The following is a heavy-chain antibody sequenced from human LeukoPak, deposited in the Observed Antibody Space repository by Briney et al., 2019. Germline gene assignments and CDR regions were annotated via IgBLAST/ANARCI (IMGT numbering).Heavy chain of an antibody. CDR3: AKMSSGFDSSSWPNFDY. Sequence: GGSLRLSCAASGFTFSSYGMSWVRQAPGKGLEWVSAISGSGGSTYYADSVKGRFTISRDNSKNTLYLQMNSLRAEDTAVYYCAKMSSGFDSSSWPNFDYWGQGTLVTVSS. CDR2: ISGSGGST. D-gene: IGHD6-13*01. V-gene: IGHV3-23*01. CDR1: GFTFSSYG. J-gene: IGHJ4*02.